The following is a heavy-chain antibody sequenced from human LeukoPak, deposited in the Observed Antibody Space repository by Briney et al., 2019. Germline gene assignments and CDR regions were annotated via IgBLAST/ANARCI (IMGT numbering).Heavy chain of an antibody. V-gene: IGHV3-23*01. J-gene: IGHJ6*02. CDR3: ARSRMTYYYGMDV. CDR1: GFTFSSYA. D-gene: IGHD2-15*01. Sequence: GGSLRLSCAASGFTFSSYAMSWVRQAPGKGPEWVSAISGSGGSTYYADSVKGRFTISRDNSKNTLYLQMNSLRAEDTAVYYCARSRMTYYYGMDVWGQGTTVTVSS. CDR2: ISGSGGST.